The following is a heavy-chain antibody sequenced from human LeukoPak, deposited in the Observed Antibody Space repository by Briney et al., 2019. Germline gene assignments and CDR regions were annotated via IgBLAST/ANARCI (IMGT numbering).Heavy chain of an antibody. Sequence: AGSLRLSCAVSGFTFSSYSINWVRQAPGKGLGWVSSISSSRSYIYYADSGKGRCTISRDNAKKSLYLQMNSLRAEDTAVYYCAREVTHYDFWSGYRWGQGTLVTVSS. CDR2: ISSSRSYI. CDR3: AREVTHYDFWSGYR. D-gene: IGHD3-3*01. CDR1: GFTFSSYS. J-gene: IGHJ4*02. V-gene: IGHV3-21*01.